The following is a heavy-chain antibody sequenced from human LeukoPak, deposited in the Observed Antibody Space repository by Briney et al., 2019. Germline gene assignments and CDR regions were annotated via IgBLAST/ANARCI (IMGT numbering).Heavy chain of an antibody. Sequence: PSETLSLTCTVSGGSISSHYWSWIRQPAGKGLEWIGRIYSSGTTNNNPSLKSRVTMSIDTSKNQFSLKLSSVTAADTAVYFCARGGDGYTFDYCGQGTLVTVSS. D-gene: IGHD5-24*01. CDR3: ARGGDGYTFDY. CDR2: IYSSGTT. J-gene: IGHJ4*02. V-gene: IGHV4-4*07. CDR1: GGSISSHY.